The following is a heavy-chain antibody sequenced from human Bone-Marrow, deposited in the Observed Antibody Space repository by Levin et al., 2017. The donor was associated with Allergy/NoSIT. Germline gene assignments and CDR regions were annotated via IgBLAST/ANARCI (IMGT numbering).Heavy chain of an antibody. D-gene: IGHD2-2*01. CDR3: TTEGEGDVVVPAAMWVDY. Sequence: GGSLRLSCAASGFTFSNAWMSWVRQAPGKGLEWVGRIKSKTDGGTTDYAAPVKGRFTISRDDSKNTLYLQMNSLKTEDTAVYYCTTEGEGDVVVPAAMWVDYWGQGTLVTVSS. J-gene: IGHJ4*02. V-gene: IGHV3-15*01. CDR2: IKSKTDGGTT. CDR1: GFTFSNAW.